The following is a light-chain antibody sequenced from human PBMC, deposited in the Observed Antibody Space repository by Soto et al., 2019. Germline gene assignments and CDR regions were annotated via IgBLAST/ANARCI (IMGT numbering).Light chain of an antibody. V-gene: IGLV1-44*01. CDR3: AAWDDSLNGAL. Sequence: QAVVTQPPSASGTPGQRVTISCSGSSSNIGSNTVNWYQQLPRTAPKLLIYSNNQRPSGVPDRFSGSKSGTSASLAISGLQSEDEADYYCAAWDDSLNGALFGGGTKLTVL. CDR1: SSNIGSNT. CDR2: SNN. J-gene: IGLJ3*02.